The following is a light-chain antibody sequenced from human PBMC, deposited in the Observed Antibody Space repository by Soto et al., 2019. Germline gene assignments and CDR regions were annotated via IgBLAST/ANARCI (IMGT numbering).Light chain of an antibody. V-gene: IGKV1-5*01. Sequence: DIQMTQSPSTLSASVGDRVTITCRASQTINSKLAWYQKKPWKAPKLLIYDGYTLESGVSPRFSCSGSGTVFALSIGILQSDNFATYYCQHYDTYFRYTFGQGTKLDIK. CDR2: DGY. CDR1: QTINSK. J-gene: IGKJ2*01. CDR3: QHYDTYFRYT.